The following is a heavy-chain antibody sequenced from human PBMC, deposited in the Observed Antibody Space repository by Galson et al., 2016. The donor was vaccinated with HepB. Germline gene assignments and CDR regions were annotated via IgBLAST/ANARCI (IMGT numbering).Heavy chain of an antibody. CDR1: GFTFSHYF. Sequence: SLRLSCAASGFTFSHYFVSWIRQASGKGPEWVSYISGSADSRRYADSVKGRFTISRDNSKNSLYLQMNNLRAEDTAVYYCARMVPLYSGGWYVRGDGWFDSWGQGTLVTVSS. CDR3: ARMVPLYSGGWYVRGDGWFDS. V-gene: IGHV3-11*01. CDR2: ISGSADSR. J-gene: IGHJ5*01. D-gene: IGHD6-19*01.